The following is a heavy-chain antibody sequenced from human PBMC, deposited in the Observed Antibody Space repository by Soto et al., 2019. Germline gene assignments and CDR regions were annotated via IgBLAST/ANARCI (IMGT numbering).Heavy chain of an antibody. CDR1: GGSISSGDYY. V-gene: IGHV4-30-4*01. CDR2: IYYSGST. Sequence: SETLSLTCSVSGGSISSGDYYWSWIRQPPGKGLEWIGYIYYSGSTYYNPSLKSRVTISVDTSKNQFSLKLSSVTAADTAVYYCAKTTTVMIDPWGQGTLVTVSS. CDR3: AKTTTVMIDP. D-gene: IGHD4-17*01. J-gene: IGHJ5*02.